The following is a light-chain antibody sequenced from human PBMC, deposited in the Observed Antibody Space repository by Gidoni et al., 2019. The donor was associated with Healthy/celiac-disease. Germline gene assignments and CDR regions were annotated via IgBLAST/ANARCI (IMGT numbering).Light chain of an antibody. J-gene: IGLJ1*01. V-gene: IGLV2-23*02. CDR3: CSYAGSSTFL. CDR1: SSDVGSYNL. CDR2: EFS. Sequence: QSALTQPASVSGSPGKSITISCTGTSSDVGSYNLVSGYQQHPGKAPKLLIYEFSKRPSGVSIRFSGSKSGNTASLTLSVLQAEDEVDYYCCSYAGSSTFLFGTGTKVTVL.